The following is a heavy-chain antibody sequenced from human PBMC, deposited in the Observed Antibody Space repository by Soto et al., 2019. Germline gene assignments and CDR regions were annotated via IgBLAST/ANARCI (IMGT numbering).Heavy chain of an antibody. Sequence: EVQLVESGGTLVPPGGSLKLSCEVSGSIFSGSEMHWVRQASGKGLEWVGRIGSRLNNYATVYAASMRGRFTISRGDSKNTAFLQMNCLKSEETAMYHWTLDTILGGYRFAYWGRASGVTVSS. J-gene: IGHJ4*02. CDR3: TLDTILGGYRFAY. D-gene: IGHD3-22*01. V-gene: IGHV3-73*01. CDR1: GSIFSGSE. CDR2: IGSRLNNYAT.